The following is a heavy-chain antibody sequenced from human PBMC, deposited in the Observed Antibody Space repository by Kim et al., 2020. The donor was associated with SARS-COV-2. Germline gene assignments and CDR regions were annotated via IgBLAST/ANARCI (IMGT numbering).Heavy chain of an antibody. D-gene: IGHD2-15*01. Sequence: GGSLRLSCAASGFTFSSYAMSWVRQAPGKGLEWVSAISGSGGSTYYADSVKGRFTISRDNSKNTLYLQMNSLRAEDTAVYYCAKVSGVVAAIRGYGMDVWGQGTTVTVSS. J-gene: IGHJ6*02. CDR3: AKVSGVVAAIRGYGMDV. CDR1: GFTFSSYA. V-gene: IGHV3-23*01. CDR2: ISGSGGST.